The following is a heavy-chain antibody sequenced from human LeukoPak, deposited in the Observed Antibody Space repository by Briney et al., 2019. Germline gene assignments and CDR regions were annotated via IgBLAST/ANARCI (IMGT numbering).Heavy chain of an antibody. D-gene: IGHD3-9*01. Sequence: ASVKVSCKASGYIFTNYAMNWVRQAPGQGLEWMGWINTNAGNPTYAQGFTGRFVFSLDTSVSTAYLQISSLKAEDTAVYYCARGDWLLFDWGQGTLVTVSS. V-gene: IGHV7-4-1*02. CDR3: ARGDWLLFD. J-gene: IGHJ4*02. CDR2: INTNAGNP. CDR1: GYIFTNYA.